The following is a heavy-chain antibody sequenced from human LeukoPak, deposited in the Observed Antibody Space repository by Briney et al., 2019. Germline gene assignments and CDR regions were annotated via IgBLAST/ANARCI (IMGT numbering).Heavy chain of an antibody. V-gene: IGHV3-30*18. D-gene: IGHD3-9*01. CDR1: GFTFSSYG. CDR2: ISYDGSNK. CDR3: AKDLLLRYFDWTLDY. Sequence: GRSLRLSCAASGFTFSSYGMHWVRQAPGKGLEWVAVISYDGSNKYYADSVKGRFTISRDNSKNTLYLQMNSLRAEDTAVYYCAKDLLLRYFDWTLDYWGQGTLVTVSS. J-gene: IGHJ4*02.